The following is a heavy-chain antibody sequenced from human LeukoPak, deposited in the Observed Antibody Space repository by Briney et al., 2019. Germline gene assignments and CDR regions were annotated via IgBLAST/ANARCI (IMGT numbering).Heavy chain of an antibody. V-gene: IGHV3-66*01. CDR3: AVYYYGSFPPTNFDY. J-gene: IGHJ4*02. CDR1: GFTVSSRY. Sequence: GGSLRLSCAVSGFTVSSRYISWVRQAPGKGLEWVSLIYTDGSTYYAESVKGRFTISRDISKNTAYLQMNSLRAEDTALYFCAVYYYGSFPPTNFDYWGQGTLVTVSS. D-gene: IGHD3-10*01. CDR2: IYTDGST.